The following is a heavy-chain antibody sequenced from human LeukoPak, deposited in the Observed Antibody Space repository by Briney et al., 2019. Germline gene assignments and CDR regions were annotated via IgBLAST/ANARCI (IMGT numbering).Heavy chain of an antibody. CDR2: IYYSGCS. J-gene: IGHJ5*02. CDR3: ARRLRQNLFDP. V-gene: IGHV4-59*08. CDR1: GVSISSDY. D-gene: IGHD4-17*01. Sequence: SETLSLTCTVSGVSISSDYWSWIRLPPGKGLEWIGYIYYSGCSNHNPSLKSRVTMSVDTSKNQFSLKLTSVTAADTTVYYCARRLRQNLFDPWGQGTLVTVSS.